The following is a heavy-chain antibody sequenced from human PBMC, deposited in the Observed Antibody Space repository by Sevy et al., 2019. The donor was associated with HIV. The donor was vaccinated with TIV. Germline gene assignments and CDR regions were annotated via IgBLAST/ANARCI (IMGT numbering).Heavy chain of an antibody. Sequence: GGSLRLSCAASGFTFSTYWMNWVRQAPGKGLEWVANIKQDGSGKYYVDSVKGRFTISRDNARNSLSLQMNSLRVEDTAVYYCATDLFSCSSADVLDIWGQGTMVTVSS. V-gene: IGHV3-7*01. CDR1: GFTFSTYW. CDR2: IKQDGSGK. J-gene: IGHJ3*02. CDR3: ATDLFSCSSADVLDI. D-gene: IGHD6-6*01.